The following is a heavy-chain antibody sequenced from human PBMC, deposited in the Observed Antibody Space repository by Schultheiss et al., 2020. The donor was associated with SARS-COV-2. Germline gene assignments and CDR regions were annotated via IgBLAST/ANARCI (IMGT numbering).Heavy chain of an antibody. V-gene: IGHV1-18*01. J-gene: IGHJ3*02. CDR2: ISAYNGNT. D-gene: IGHD3-3*01. CDR1: GGTFSSYA. CDR3: ARDPGDEWHRGVYALDI. Sequence: ASVKVSCKASGGTFSSYAISWVRQAPGQGLEWMGWISAYNGNTNYAQKLQGRVTMTTDTSTSTAYMELRSLRSDETAVYYCARDPGDEWHRGVYALDIWGQGKMVTISS.